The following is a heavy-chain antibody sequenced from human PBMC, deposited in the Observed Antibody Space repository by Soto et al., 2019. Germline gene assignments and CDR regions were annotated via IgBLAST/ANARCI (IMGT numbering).Heavy chain of an antibody. CDR2: IWYDGSNK. V-gene: IGHV3-33*01. CDR3: AGEIQGARDY. J-gene: IGHJ4*02. Sequence: QVQLVESGGGVVQPGRSLRLSCAASGFTFSSYGMHWARQAPGKGLEWVAVIWYDGSNKYYADSVKGRFTISRDNSKYTLYLQMNSLRAEDTAVYYCAGEIQGARDYCGQGTLVTVSS. CDR1: GFTFSSYG.